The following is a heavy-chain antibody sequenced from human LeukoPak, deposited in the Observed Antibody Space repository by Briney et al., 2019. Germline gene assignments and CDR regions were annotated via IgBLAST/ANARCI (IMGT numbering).Heavy chain of an antibody. D-gene: IGHD3-10*01. CDR2: IHYTGNT. V-gene: IGHV4-59*13. CDR1: GGSISDYY. J-gene: IGHJ5*02. Sequence: LETLSLTCAVSGGSISDYYWSWIRQPPGKGLELIGYIHYTGNTNYNPSLKSRITISVDTSKNQFSLKVTSMTAADMAIYYCARWGRGSGSFNWFDPWGQGTLVTVSS. CDR3: ARWGRGSGSFNWFDP.